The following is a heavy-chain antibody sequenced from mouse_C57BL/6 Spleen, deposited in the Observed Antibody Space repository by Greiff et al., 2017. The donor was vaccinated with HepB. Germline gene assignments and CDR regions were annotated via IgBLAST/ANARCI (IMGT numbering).Heavy chain of an antibody. CDR3: ARGGTWEYAMDY. CDR2: INPNNGGT. V-gene: IGHV1-22*01. CDR1: GYTFTDYN. D-gene: IGHD4-1*01. Sequence: VHVKQSGPELVKPGASVKMSCKASGYTFTDYNMHWVKQSHGKSLEWIGYINPNNGGTSYNQKFKGKATLTVNKSSSTAYMELRSLTSEDSAVYYCARGGTWEYAMDYWGQGTSVTVSS. J-gene: IGHJ4*01.